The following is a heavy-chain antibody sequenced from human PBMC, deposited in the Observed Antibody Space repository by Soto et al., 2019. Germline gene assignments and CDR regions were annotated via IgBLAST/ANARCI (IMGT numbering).Heavy chain of an antibody. CDR3: ARLEGLATISYYFDF. J-gene: IGHJ4*02. CDR1: GGSISSSSYY. Sequence: SETLSLTCTVSGGSISSSSYYWGWIRQPPGKGLEWIGSIYYSGSTYYNPSLKSRVTISVDTSKNQFSLKLSSVTAADTAVYFCARLEGLATISYYFDFWGPGALVTVSS. V-gene: IGHV4-39*01. D-gene: IGHD3-9*01. CDR2: IYYSGST.